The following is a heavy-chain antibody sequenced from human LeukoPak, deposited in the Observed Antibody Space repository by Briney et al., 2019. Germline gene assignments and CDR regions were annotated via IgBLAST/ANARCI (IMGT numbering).Heavy chain of an antibody. CDR2: IYPGDSET. J-gene: IGHJ4*02. V-gene: IGHV5-51*01. CDR1: GYSFTSYW. D-gene: IGHD3-22*01. CDR3: ARSPNYYFGRSGYSAALVY. Sequence: GESLKISCKGSGYSFTSYWIVWVRQMPGKGPEWMGIIYPGDSETRYSPSFQGQVTFSADKSITTAYLQWGSLKASDTAMYYCARSPNYYFGRSGYSAALVYWGQGTLVTVSS.